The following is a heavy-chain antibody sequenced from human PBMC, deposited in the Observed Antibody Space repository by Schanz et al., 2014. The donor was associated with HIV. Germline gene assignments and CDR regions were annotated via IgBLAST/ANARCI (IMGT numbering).Heavy chain of an antibody. D-gene: IGHD3-10*01. Sequence: EVQLLESGGGLVRPGVSLRLSCVASGFTFSSYAMNWVRQAPGKGLEWVSTISGRGANTFFADSVKGRFNISRDNSKNTVFLHMHNLRADDTAVYYCARDYYAYSREGAWGSWGQGTPVTVSS. J-gene: IGHJ5*02. CDR1: GFTFSSYA. CDR2: ISGRGANT. CDR3: ARDYYAYSREGAWGS. V-gene: IGHV3-23*01.